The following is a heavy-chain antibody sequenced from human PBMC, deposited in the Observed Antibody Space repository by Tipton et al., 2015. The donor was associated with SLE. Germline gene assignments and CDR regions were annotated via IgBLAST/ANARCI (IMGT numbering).Heavy chain of an antibody. J-gene: IGHJ4*02. D-gene: IGHD4-17*01. CDR3: AAHDYGDYD. CDR2: IYYSGST. V-gene: IGHV4-39*01. Sequence: TLSLTCTVSGGSISSSSYYWGWIRQPPGKGLEWIGSIYYSGSTYYNPSLKSRVTISVDTSKNQFSLKLSSVTAADTAVYYCAAHDYGDYDWGQGTLVTVSS. CDR1: GGSISSSSYY.